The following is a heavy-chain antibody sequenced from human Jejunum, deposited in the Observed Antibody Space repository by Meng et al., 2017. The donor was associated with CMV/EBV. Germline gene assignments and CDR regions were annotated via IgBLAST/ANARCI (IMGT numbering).Heavy chain of an antibody. V-gene: IGHV3-30*02. J-gene: IGHJ6*02. CDR1: FTVSSYA. Sequence: FTVSSYALHWVRQAPGKGLEWVAFIRHDGTTKYYANSVKGRFTISRDNSKNTMYLQMNTLRTEDTAVYYCAKDKIPVSPYYYGMDVWGQGTTVTVSS. CDR2: IRHDGTTK. D-gene: IGHD2-21*01. CDR3: AKDKIPVSPYYYGMDV.